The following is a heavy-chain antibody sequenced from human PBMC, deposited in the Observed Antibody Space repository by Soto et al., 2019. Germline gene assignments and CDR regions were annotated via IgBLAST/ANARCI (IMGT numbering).Heavy chain of an antibody. Sequence: GGSLRLSCVASGFAFDQYWMHWVRQGAGKGLEWVSRISDYVARIDYADFVKGRFTIARDNAKNTLFLQMRSLRGEDTAVYYCTRGPRPSSTGTAAPWGRGALVTVSS. J-gene: IGHJ5*02. D-gene: IGHD1-1*01. CDR3: TRGPRPSSTGTAAP. CDR2: ISDYVARI. CDR1: GFAFDQYW. V-gene: IGHV3-74*01.